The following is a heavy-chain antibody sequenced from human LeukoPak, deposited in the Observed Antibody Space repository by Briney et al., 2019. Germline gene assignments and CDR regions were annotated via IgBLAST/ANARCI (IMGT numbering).Heavy chain of an antibody. CDR3: ARALAYCAGNCVTDYFDY. D-gene: IGHD2-21*01. V-gene: IGHV4-39*01. Sequence: PSDTLSLTCTVSGGSINSATYYWGWIRQPPGKGLEWIGTIYSSGSTSYTPSLESRATMSVDTSKNQFFLKLTSVTAADTAVYYCARALAYCAGNCVTDYFDYWGQGALVTVSS. CDR1: GGSINSATYY. CDR2: IYSSGST. J-gene: IGHJ4*02.